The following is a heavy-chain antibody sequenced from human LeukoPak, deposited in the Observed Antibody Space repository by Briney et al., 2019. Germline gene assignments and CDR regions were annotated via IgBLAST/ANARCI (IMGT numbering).Heavy chain of an antibody. D-gene: IGHD3-10*01. J-gene: IGHJ6*03. CDR1: GFTLSSSY. CDR2: IYSGGSR. CDR3: ARDKYFGVMEV. V-gene: IGHV3-53*01. Sequence: PRRSLTPSCAASGFTLSSSYMSWVRQAPGGWLEWVSAIYSGGSRYYADSVKGRFTISRDNSKNTLHLPMNTLRVAATAVYYCARDKYFGVMEVWGKGTTVIISS.